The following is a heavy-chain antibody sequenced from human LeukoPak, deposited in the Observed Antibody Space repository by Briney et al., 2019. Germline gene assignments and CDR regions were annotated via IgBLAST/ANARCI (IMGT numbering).Heavy chain of an antibody. CDR2: INPSRGST. CDR1: GYSFTSHY. J-gene: IGHJ4*02. CDR3: ARGYSSGFGN. Sequence: ASVKVSCKASGYSFTSHYIHWVRQAPEQGLEWMGIINPSRGSTSYAQKFQGRVTVTRDTSTSTVYMDLSSLGSEDTAVYYCARGYSSGFGNWGQGTLVTVSS. V-gene: IGHV1-46*01. D-gene: IGHD6-19*01.